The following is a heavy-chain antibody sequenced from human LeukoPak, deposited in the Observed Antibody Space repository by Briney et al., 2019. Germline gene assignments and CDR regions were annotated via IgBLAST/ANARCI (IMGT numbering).Heavy chain of an antibody. CDR2: IKQDGSEK. J-gene: IGHJ6*03. CDR1: GFTLSSYE. CDR3: AKVFGYYYMDV. Sequence: GGPLRLSCTVSGFTLSSYEMSRIRQAPGKGLEWVANIKQDGSEKYYVDSVKGRFTISRDNTKNSLYLQMNTLRVEDTAIYYCAKVFGYYYMDVWGKGTTVTVSS. V-gene: IGHV3-7*01. D-gene: IGHD3-3*01.